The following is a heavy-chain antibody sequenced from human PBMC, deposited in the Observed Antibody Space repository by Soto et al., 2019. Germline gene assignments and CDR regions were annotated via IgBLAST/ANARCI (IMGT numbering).Heavy chain of an antibody. CDR1: GFTFSNAW. D-gene: IGHD3-16*01. Sequence: GGSLRLSCAASGFTFSNAWMSWVRQAPGKGLEWVASIKEDGSEIYYLQSVRGRFSISRDSAGNALHLTMNYLSAEDTGVYFCARDIGFDYVNWGQGTLVTVSS. CDR2: IKEDGSEI. V-gene: IGHV3-7*01. CDR3: ARDIGFDYVN. J-gene: IGHJ4*02.